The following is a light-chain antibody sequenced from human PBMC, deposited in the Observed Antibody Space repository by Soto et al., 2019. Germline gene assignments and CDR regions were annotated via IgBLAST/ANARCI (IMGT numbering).Light chain of an antibody. J-gene: IGKJ4*01. Sequence: DIQMTQSPSTLSASVGDRVTITCRASQTINKWLAWYQQKPGKAPKILIYKASSLESGVPSRFSGSGSGTEFILTISSLQPDDFATSACQHYDSYPLTFGGGTKVESK. CDR3: QHYDSYPLT. V-gene: IGKV1-5*03. CDR2: KAS. CDR1: QTINKW.